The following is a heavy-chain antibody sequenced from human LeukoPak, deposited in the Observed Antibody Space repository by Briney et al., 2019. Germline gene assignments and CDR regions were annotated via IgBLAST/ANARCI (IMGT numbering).Heavy chain of an antibody. J-gene: IGHJ6*03. CDR2: IYHSGST. V-gene: IGHV4-38-2*02. CDR3: ARGCSNHPWYYYYMDV. D-gene: IGHD4-11*01. CDR1: GYSISSGYY. Sequence: SETLSLTCTVSGYSISSGYYWGWIRQPPGKGLEWIGSIYHSGSTYYNPSLKSRVTISVDTSKNQSSLKLSSVTAADTAVYYCARGCSNHPWYYYYMDVWGKGTTVTVSS.